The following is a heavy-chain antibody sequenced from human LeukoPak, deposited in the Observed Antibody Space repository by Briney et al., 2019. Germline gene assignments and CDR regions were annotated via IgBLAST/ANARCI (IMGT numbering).Heavy chain of an antibody. CDR2: IASSGNHI. Sequence: GGPLRFSGGAFGLTFDSYRSNWGRQAPGKGLEWVSYIASSGNHIYYADSVKGRFTTSRDNANKSLYLLMNSLRAEDTAVYYCARADYYRFDYWGQGTLVTASS. D-gene: IGHD3-10*01. J-gene: IGHJ4*02. V-gene: IGHV3-21*01. CDR3: ARADYYRFDY. CDR1: GLTFDSYR.